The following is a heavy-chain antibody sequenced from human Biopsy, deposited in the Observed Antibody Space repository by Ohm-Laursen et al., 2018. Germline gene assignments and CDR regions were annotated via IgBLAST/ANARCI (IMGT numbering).Heavy chain of an antibody. J-gene: IGHJ4*02. CDR3: VRGGSGSFPFDY. CDR2: ISHTGYT. CDR1: GASIKSFY. Sequence: GTLSLTCCVSGASIKSFYWSWIRQSPGKGLQWIAFISHTGYTSYNPSLKSRVTISVDTSKSQFSLKLTSATVGDTAVYYCVRGGSGSFPFDYWGPGTLVTVSS. D-gene: IGHD3-10*01. V-gene: IGHV4-59*08.